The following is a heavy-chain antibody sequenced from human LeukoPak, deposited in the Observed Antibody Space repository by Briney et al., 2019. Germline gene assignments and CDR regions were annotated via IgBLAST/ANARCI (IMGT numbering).Heavy chain of an antibody. CDR1: GFTVSSTY. CDR3: ASRHCSGGGCYFAGADPFDY. J-gene: IGHJ4*02. V-gene: IGHV3-53*01. D-gene: IGHD2-15*01. CDR2: IYSGGNI. Sequence: GGSLRLSCAASGFTVSSTYMSWVRQAPGKGLEWVSVIYSGGNIYYMDSVKGRFTISRDTSKNTLYLQMNSLRAEDTAVYYCASRHCSGGGCYFAGADPFDYWGQGTLVSVFS.